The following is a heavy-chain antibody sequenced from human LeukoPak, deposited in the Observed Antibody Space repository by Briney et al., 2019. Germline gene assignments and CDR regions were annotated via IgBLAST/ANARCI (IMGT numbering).Heavy chain of an antibody. CDR2: ISYDGSNK. D-gene: IGHD2-2*01. CDR3: ARVPWEYQLLFWFDP. CDR1: GFTFSSYA. V-gene: IGHV3-30-3*01. Sequence: PGGSLRLSCAASGFTFSSYAMHWVRQAPGKGLEWVAVISYDGSNKYYADSVKGRFTISRDNSKNTLYLQMNSLRAEDTAVYYCARVPWEYQLLFWFDPWGQGTLVTVSS. J-gene: IGHJ5*02.